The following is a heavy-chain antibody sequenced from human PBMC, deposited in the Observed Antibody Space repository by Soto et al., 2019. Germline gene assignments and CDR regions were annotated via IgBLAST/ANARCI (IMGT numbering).Heavy chain of an antibody. CDR3: ARSARDYYDF. CDR2: IYYSGST. V-gene: IGHV4-59*01. Sequence: PSETLSLTCTFSGGSINNYYWSWIRQPPGKGLEWIGYIYYSGSTNYNPSLKSRDTISVDTSKHQFSLKLTSVTAADTAVYYCARSARDYYDFWGQGTLVTVSS. CDR1: GGSINNYY. J-gene: IGHJ4*02.